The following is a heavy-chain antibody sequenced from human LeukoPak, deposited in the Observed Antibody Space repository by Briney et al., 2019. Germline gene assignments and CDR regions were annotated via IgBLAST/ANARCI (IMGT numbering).Heavy chain of an antibody. V-gene: IGHV4-39*07. J-gene: IGHJ4*02. CDR2: IYYSGST. Sequence: PSETLSLTCTVSGGSISSSSYYWGWIRQPPGKGLEWIGSIYYSGSTYYNPSLKSRVTISVDTSKNQFSLKLSSVTAADTAVYYCARVLEAAAGTGGYFDYWGQGTLVTVSS. CDR3: ARVLEAAAGTGGYFDY. CDR1: GGSISSSSYY. D-gene: IGHD6-13*01.